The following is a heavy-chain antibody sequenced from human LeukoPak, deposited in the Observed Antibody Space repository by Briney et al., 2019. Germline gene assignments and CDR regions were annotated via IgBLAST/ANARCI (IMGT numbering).Heavy chain of an antibody. J-gene: IGHJ4*02. Sequence: ASVKVSCKASGYTFTSYDINWVRQATGQGLEWMGWMNPNSGNTGYAQKFQGRVTITRNTSISTAYMELSSLRSEDTAVYYCARVTPPGRSSGWYEYYFDYWGQGTLVTVSS. D-gene: IGHD6-19*01. CDR1: GYTFTSYD. CDR2: MNPNSGNT. CDR3: ARVTPPGRSSGWYEYYFDY. V-gene: IGHV1-8*03.